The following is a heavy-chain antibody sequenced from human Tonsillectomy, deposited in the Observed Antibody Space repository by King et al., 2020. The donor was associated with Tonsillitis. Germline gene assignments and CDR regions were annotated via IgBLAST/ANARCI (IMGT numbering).Heavy chain of an antibody. D-gene: IGHD3-22*01. V-gene: IGHV4-4*02. Sequence: QLQESGPGLVKPSGTLSLTCAVSGGSISSSNWWSWVRQPPGKGLEWSVEIYHIGSTNYNPSPKRRVTISVDKSKNQFSLKLSSVTAADTAVYYCARESANYYDSSGTTTNWFDPWGQGTLVTVSS. CDR2: IYHIGST. CDR1: GGSISSSNW. J-gene: IGHJ5*02. CDR3: ARESANYYDSSGTTTNWFDP.